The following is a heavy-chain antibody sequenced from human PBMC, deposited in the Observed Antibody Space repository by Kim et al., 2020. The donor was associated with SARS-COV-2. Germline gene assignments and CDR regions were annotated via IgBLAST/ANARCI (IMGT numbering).Heavy chain of an antibody. CDR1: GGSFSGYY. D-gene: IGHD3-16*02. J-gene: IGHJ4*02. V-gene: IGHV4-34*01. CDR2: INHSGST. Sequence: SETLSLTCAVYGGSFSGYYWSWIRQPPGKGLEWIGEINHSGSTNYNPSLKSRVTISVDTSKNQFSLKLSSVTAADTAVYYCARGQSGDYDYVWGSYPSYYFEYWGQGTLVTVSS. CDR3: ARGQSGDYDYVWGSYPSYYFEY.